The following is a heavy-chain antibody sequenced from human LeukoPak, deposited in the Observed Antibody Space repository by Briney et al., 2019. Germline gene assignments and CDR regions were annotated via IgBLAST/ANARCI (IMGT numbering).Heavy chain of an antibody. CDR1: GGSFSGYY. V-gene: IGHV4-34*01. D-gene: IGHD5-18*01. CDR3: ARLPVDTAMVTYDY. J-gene: IGHJ4*02. Sequence: SETLSLTCAVYGGSFSGYYWSWIRQPPGKGLEWIGEINHSGSTNYNPSLKSRVTISVDKSKNQFSLKLGSVTAADTAVYYCARLPVDTAMVTYDYWGQGTLVTVSS. CDR2: INHSGST.